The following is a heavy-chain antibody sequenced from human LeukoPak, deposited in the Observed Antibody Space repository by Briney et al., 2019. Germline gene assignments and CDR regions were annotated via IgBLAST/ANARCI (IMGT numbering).Heavy chain of an antibody. V-gene: IGHV3-30*02. CDR1: GFTFSSYG. D-gene: IGHD4-23*01. CDR2: IRYDGSNK. CDR3: AKVLPTVVTPPGY. J-gene: IGHJ4*02. Sequence: SGGSLRLSCAASGFTFSSYGMHWVRQAPGKGLEWVAFIRYDGSNKYYADSVKGRFTISRDNSKNTLYLQMNSLRAEDTAVYYCAKVLPTVVTPPGYWGQGTLVTVSS.